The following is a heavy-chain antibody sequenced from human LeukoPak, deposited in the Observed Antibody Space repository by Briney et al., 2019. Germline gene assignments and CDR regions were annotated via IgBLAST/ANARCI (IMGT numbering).Heavy chain of an antibody. J-gene: IGHJ5*02. CDR1: GYTFTGYY. V-gene: IGHV1-2*02. Sequence: ASVKVPCKASGYTFTGYYMHWVRQAPGQGLEWMGWINPNSGGTNYAQKFQGRVTMTRDTSISTAYMELSRLRSDDTAVYYCARDKGDDILTGYNNWFDPWGQGTLVTVSS. CDR3: ARDKGDDILTGYNNWFDP. D-gene: IGHD3-9*01. CDR2: INPNSGGT.